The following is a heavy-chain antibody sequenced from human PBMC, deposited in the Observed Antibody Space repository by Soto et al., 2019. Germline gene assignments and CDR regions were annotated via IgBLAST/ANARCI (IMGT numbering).Heavy chain of an antibody. CDR3: AKDGGPVYCNSPGCSAKHFDY. J-gene: IGHJ4*02. CDR2: ISYDGDNE. V-gene: IGHV3-30*18. D-gene: IGHD2-2*01. CDR1: GFTFGHYA. Sequence: QVQLEESGGGVVQPGRSLRLSCAASGFTFGHYAMHWVRQAPGKGLEWLAIISYDGDNEYYAGSVRGRFTISRDNSKNTLYLQTNNLRHEDKAVYYCAKDGGPVYCNSPGCSAKHFDYWGQGTLVTVSS.